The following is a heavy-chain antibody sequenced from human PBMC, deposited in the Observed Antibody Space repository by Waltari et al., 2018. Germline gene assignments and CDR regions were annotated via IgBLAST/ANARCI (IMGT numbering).Heavy chain of an antibody. J-gene: IGHJ4*02. V-gene: IGHV4-59*01. CDR1: GGSISSYY. CDR3: ARRMAAIDY. CDR2: IYYSGST. Sequence: QVQLQESGPGLVKPSETLSLTCTVSGGSISSYYWSWIRQPPGKGLEWIGYIYYSGSTNYNPSLKRRVTISVDTSKNQFSLKLSSVTAADTAVYYCARRMAAIDYWGQGTLVTVSS. D-gene: IGHD2-15*01.